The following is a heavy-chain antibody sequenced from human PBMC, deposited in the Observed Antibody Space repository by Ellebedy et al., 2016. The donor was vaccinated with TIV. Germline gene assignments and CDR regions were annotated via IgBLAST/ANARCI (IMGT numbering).Heavy chain of an antibody. CDR3: ARHELGSNAAFDS. CDR1: GYNFKNSW. V-gene: IGHV5-10-1*01. J-gene: IGHJ4*02. D-gene: IGHD7-27*01. CDR2: IDPNDPRESYK. Sequence: GESLKISXQASGYNFKNSWISWVRQKPGKGLEWMGRIDPNDPRESYKSYSPSFQGHVSISADKSISTAYLQWSSLKASDTAVYYCARHELGSNAAFDSWGQGTLVTVSS.